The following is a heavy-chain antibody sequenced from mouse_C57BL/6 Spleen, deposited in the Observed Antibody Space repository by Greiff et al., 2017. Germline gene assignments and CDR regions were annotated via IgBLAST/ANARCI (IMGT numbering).Heavy chain of an antibody. Sequence: VQLVESGPELVKPGASVKISCKASGYAFSSSWMNWVKQRPGKGLEWIGRIYPGDGGTNYNGKFKGKATLTADKSSSTAYMQLSSLTSEDSAVYFCAREGHYYGSSYWYFDVWGTGTTVTVSS. D-gene: IGHD1-1*01. CDR2: IYPGDGGT. CDR1: GYAFSSSW. V-gene: IGHV1-82*01. CDR3: AREGHYYGSSYWYFDV. J-gene: IGHJ1*03.